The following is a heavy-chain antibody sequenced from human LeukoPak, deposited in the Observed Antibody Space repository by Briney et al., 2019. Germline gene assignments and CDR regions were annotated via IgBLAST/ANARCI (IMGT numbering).Heavy chain of an antibody. J-gene: IGHJ4*02. CDR3: ANSGPLQYKSVVRGDPFDY. Sequence: GGSLRLSCAASGFTFSDYYMSWIRQAPGKGLEWVSYISSSGSTIYYADSVKGRFTISRDNSKNTLYLQMNSLRAEDTAVYYCANSGPLQYKSVVRGDPFDYWGQGTLVTVSS. CDR2: ISSSGSTI. D-gene: IGHD3-10*01. CDR1: GFTFSDYY. V-gene: IGHV3-11*01.